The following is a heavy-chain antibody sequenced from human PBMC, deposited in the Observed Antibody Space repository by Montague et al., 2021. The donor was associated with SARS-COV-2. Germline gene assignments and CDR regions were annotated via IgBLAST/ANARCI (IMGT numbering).Heavy chain of an antibody. CDR3: ARLGFVELWLNLGWFDP. CDR2: DYYSGSN. Sequence: SQTLSLTCSVSGDSIRSSGYYWGWIRQPPGKGLEWIGTDYYSGSNNYNPSLKSRVTMPVDTSKNHFSLKLRSVTAAATAVYYGARLGFVELWLNLGWFDPWGQGTLVTVSS. D-gene: IGHD3-16*02. CDR1: GDSIRSSGYY. J-gene: IGHJ5*02. V-gene: IGHV4-39*01.